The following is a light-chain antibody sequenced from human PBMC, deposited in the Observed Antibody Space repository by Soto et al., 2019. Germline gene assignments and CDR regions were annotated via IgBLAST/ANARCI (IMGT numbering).Light chain of an antibody. Sequence: QSALTQPASVSGSPGQSITISCTGTSSDVGGYNYVSWYQQHPGKPPKLMIYEVSNRPSGVSNRFSGSKSGNTASLTISGLQAEDEADYYCSSYTRSSTLVFGTGTKLTVL. CDR2: EVS. CDR3: SSYTRSSTLV. V-gene: IGLV2-14*01. CDR1: SSDVGGYNY. J-gene: IGLJ1*01.